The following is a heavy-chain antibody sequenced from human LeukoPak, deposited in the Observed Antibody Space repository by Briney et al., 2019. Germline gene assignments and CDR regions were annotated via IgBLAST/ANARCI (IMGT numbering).Heavy chain of an antibody. CDR2: MNPNSGNT. J-gene: IGHJ4*02. D-gene: IGHD6-13*01. Sequence: ASVKVSCKASGYTFTSYDINWLRQATGQGLDWMGWMNPNSGNTGYAQKFQGRVTMTRNTSISTAYMELSSLRSEDTAVYYCARRARVAAAGTLGYWGQGTLVTVSS. V-gene: IGHV1-8*01. CDR3: ARRARVAAAGTLGY. CDR1: GYTFTSYD.